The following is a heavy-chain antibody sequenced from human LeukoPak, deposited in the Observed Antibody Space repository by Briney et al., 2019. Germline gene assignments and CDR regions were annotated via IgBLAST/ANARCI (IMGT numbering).Heavy chain of an antibody. CDR3: ARVRYCSGGSCPLPDY. Sequence: ASVKVSCEASGYTFTSYAMHWVRQAPGQRLEWMGWINAGNGNTKYSQKFQGRVTITRDTSASTAYMELSSLRSKDTAVYYCARVRYCSGGSCPLPDYWGQGTLVTVSS. V-gene: IGHV1-3*01. CDR1: GYTFTSYA. CDR2: INAGNGNT. J-gene: IGHJ4*02. D-gene: IGHD2-15*01.